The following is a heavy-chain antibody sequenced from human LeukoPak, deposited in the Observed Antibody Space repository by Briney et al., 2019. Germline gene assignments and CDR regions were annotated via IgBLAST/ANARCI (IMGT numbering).Heavy chain of an antibody. CDR2: IYYSGST. J-gene: IGHJ6*03. CDR3: ARSSTWVYYMDV. Sequence: SETLSLTCTVSGGSISSYYWSWIRQPPGKGLEWIGYIYYSGSTSYNPSLKSRVTISVDTSKNQSSLKLSSVTAADTAVYYCARSSTWVYYMDVWGKGTTVTIPS. CDR1: GGSISSYY. V-gene: IGHV4-59*01. D-gene: IGHD2/OR15-2a*01.